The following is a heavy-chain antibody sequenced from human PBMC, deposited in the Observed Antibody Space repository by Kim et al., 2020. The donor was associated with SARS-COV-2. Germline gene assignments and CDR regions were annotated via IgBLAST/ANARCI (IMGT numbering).Heavy chain of an antibody. CDR1: GLIFRDLP. Sequence: GGSLRLSCVTSGLIFRDLPINWVREVPGKGLVWVSRIDPDVSPVSYADSVKGRISMSRDNAKNTVYLHMSGLRVEDTAVYYCSKTHYWGLEYWGQGSLVTVSS. CDR2: IDPDVSPV. V-gene: IGHV3-74*01. CDR3: SKTHYWGLEY. D-gene: IGHD2-21*01. J-gene: IGHJ4*02.